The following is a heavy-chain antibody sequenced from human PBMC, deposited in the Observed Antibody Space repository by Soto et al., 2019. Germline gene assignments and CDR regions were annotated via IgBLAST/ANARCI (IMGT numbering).Heavy chain of an antibody. CDR1: GFTCSDCV. Sequence: EVHLLESGGVLVQPGESLRLSCETSGFTCSDCVMTWVRQAPGKGLEWVSVITKTGDTDYADSVKGRFTISRDNSKNTVYLQMNSLRAEDTAVYYCAKGLLNGRWYAADWGQGTLVTVSS. V-gene: IGHV3-23*01. J-gene: IGHJ4*02. CDR3: AKGLLNGRWYAAD. D-gene: IGHD6-13*01. CDR2: ITKTGDT.